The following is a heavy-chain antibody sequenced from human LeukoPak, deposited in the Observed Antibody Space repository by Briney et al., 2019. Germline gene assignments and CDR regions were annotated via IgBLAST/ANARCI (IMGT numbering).Heavy chain of an antibody. CDR3: ARLINYYGSGSFPYYGMDV. D-gene: IGHD3-10*01. Sequence: ASVKVSCKASGYTFTGYYMHWVRQAPGQGLEWMGWISAYNGNTNYAQKLQGRVTMTTDTSTSTAYMGLRSLRSDDTAVYYCARLINYYGSGSFPYYGMDVWGQGTTVTVSS. J-gene: IGHJ6*02. CDR1: GYTFTGYY. V-gene: IGHV1-18*04. CDR2: ISAYNGNT.